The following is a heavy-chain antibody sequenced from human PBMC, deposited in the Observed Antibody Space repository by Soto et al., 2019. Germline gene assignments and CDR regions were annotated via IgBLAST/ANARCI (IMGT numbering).Heavy chain of an antibody. Sequence: GGSLRLSCAASGFTFSSYDMHWVRQATGKGLEWVSAIGTAGDTYYPGSVKGRFTISRENAKNSLYLQMNSLRAGDTAVYYCARGRRDGYNLGNWFDPWGQGTLVTVSS. CDR2: IGTAGDT. CDR3: ARGRRDGYNLGNWFDP. J-gene: IGHJ5*02. CDR1: GFTFSSYD. V-gene: IGHV3-13*01. D-gene: IGHD5-12*01.